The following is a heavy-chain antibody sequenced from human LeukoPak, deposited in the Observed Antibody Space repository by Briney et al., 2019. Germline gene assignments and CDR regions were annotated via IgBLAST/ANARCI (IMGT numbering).Heavy chain of an antibody. CDR3: ARDRGYCRSTSCYTDAFDI. J-gene: IGHJ3*02. CDR2: INPNSGGT. Sequence: ASVKVSCKASGYTFTGYYMHWVRQAPGQGLEWMGWINPNSGGTNYAQKFQGRVTMTRDTSISTAYMELSRLRSDDTAVYYCARDRGYCRSTSCYTDAFDIWGQGTMVTVSS. D-gene: IGHD2-2*02. V-gene: IGHV1-2*02. CDR1: GYTFTGYY.